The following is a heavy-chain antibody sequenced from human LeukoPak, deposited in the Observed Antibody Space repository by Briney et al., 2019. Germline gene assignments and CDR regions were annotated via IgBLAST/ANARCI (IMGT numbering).Heavy chain of an antibody. CDR3: ASPGRAAVHYYDSSPDY. J-gene: IGHJ4*02. CDR2: IRYDGSNK. V-gene: IGHV3-30*02. Sequence: PGGSLRLSCAASGFTFSSYGMHWVRQAPGKGLEWVAFIRYDGSNKYYADSVKGRFTISSDNSKNTLYLQMNSLRAEDTAVYYCASPGRAAVHYYDSSPDYWGQGTLVTVSS. CDR1: GFTFSSYG. D-gene: IGHD3-22*01.